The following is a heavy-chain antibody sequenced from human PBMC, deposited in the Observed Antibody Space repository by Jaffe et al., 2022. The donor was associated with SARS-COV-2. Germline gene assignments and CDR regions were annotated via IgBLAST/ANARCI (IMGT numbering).Heavy chain of an antibody. Sequence: EVQLVESGGGLIQPGGSLRLSCAASGFTVSSNYMSWVRQAPGKGLEWVSVIYSGGSTYYADSVKGRFTISRDNSKNTLYLQMNSLRAEDTAVYYCAREAQGYCTNGVCNWFDPWGQGTLVTVSS. D-gene: IGHD2-8*01. CDR3: AREAQGYCTNGVCNWFDP. J-gene: IGHJ5*02. CDR2: IYSGGST. V-gene: IGHV3-53*01. CDR1: GFTVSSNY.